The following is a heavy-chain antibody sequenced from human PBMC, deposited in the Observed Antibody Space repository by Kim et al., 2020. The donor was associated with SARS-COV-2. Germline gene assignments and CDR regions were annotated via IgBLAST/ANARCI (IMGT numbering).Heavy chain of an antibody. Sequence: GGSLRLSCAASGFTFSSYSMNWVRQAPGKGLEWVSYISSSSSTIYYADSVKGRFTISRDNAKNSLYLQMNSLRDEDTAVYYCARDRGNYGSGSYYILSFWEGRAMDYYYYGMDVWGQGTTVTVSS. D-gene: IGHD3-10*01. CDR1: GFTFSSYS. V-gene: IGHV3-48*02. CDR2: ISSSSSTI. J-gene: IGHJ6*02. CDR3: ARDRGNYGSGSYYILSFWEGRAMDYYYYGMDV.